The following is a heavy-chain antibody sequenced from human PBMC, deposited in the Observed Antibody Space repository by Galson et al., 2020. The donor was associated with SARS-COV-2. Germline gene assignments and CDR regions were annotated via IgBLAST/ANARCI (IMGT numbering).Heavy chain of an antibody. D-gene: IGHD3-10*01. CDR2: INHSGST. Sequence: SETLSLTCAVYGGSFSGYYWSWIRQPPGKGLEWIGEINHSGSTSYNPSLASRVTISVDTSKNQFSLKLRSVTAADTAVYYCARVDYYGSGRPPWGQGTLVTVSS. J-gene: IGHJ5*02. CDR1: GGSFSGYY. CDR3: ARVDYYGSGRPP. V-gene: IGHV4-34*01.